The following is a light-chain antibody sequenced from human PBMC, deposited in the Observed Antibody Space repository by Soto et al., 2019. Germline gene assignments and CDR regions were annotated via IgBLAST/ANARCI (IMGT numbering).Light chain of an antibody. CDR2: DAP. V-gene: IGKV3-11*01. CDR1: QSVSSY. Sequence: EIVLTQSPATLSLSPGERATLSCRASQSVSSYLAWYRQKPGQAPRLLIYDAPNMATGIPARFSGSGSGTDFFLTISSLEPEDFAVYYCQQRSNWPPWTFGQGTKVDIK. CDR3: QQRSNWPPWT. J-gene: IGKJ1*01.